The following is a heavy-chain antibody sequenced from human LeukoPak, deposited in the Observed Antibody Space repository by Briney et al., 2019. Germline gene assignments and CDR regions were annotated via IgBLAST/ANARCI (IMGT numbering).Heavy chain of an antibody. D-gene: IGHD1-1*01. J-gene: IGHJ6*01. CDR1: GDRVYSIMAA. CDR2: TYYRSKWYN. V-gene: IGHV6-1*01. Sequence: SQTLALILAVFGDRVYSIMAAWSGIRQSPSRGLEWLRRTYYRSKWYNDYAVSVKSRITINPDTSKNQFSLQLNSVTPEDTAVYYCASETTYYYYYHAIHVWGQGTTVTVSS. CDR3: ASETTYYYYYHAIHV.